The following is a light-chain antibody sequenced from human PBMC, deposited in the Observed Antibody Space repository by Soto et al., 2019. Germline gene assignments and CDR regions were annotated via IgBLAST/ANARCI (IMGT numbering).Light chain of an antibody. Sequence: DIQMTQSPSTLSASVGDRVTITCRASQSINSWLAWYQQKPGKAPKLLIYKASSLESAVPSRFSGSGSGTEFSLTTSSLQPDDFATYYCQQYNNYPYTFGQGTKLEIK. CDR2: KAS. J-gene: IGKJ2*01. V-gene: IGKV1-5*03. CDR3: QQYNNYPYT. CDR1: QSINSW.